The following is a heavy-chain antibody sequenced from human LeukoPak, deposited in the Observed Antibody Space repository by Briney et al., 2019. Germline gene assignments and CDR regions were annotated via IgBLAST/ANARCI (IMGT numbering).Heavy chain of an antibody. CDR2: INPSDGST. CDR3: ARIRDGYNDAYDI. CDR1: GYTFTSYY. Sequence: ASVKVSCKASGYTFTSYYIHLVRQAPAQGFEWMAIINPSDGSTTNSQKFQGRVTMTRDTSTITVYMELSGLRSEDTALYYCARIRDGYNDAYDIWGQGTMVTVSS. V-gene: IGHV1-46*01. D-gene: IGHD5-24*01. J-gene: IGHJ3*02.